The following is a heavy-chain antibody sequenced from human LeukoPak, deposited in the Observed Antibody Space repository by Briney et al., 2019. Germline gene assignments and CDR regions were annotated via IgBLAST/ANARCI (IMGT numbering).Heavy chain of an antibody. Sequence: GGSLRLSCAASGFTFSSYSMNWVRQAPGKGLEWVSSISSSSSYIYYADSVKGRFTISRDNAKNSLYLQMNSLRAEDTAVYYCARDYYGDYGYYYYYYMNVWGEGTTVTISS. V-gene: IGHV3-21*01. D-gene: IGHD4-17*01. CDR3: ARDYYGDYGYYYYYYMNV. CDR1: GFTFSSYS. CDR2: ISSSSSYI. J-gene: IGHJ6*03.